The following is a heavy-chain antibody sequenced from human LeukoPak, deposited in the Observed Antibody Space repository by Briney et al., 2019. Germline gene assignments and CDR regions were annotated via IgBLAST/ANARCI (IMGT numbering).Heavy chain of an antibody. V-gene: IGHV3-30*19. CDR2: ISYDGSNK. D-gene: IGHD3-22*01. J-gene: IGHJ4*02. CDR1: GFTFSSHG. CDR3: ARDHAGYYDSSGYYPALDY. Sequence: GGSLRLSCAASGFTFSSHGMHWVRQAPGKGLEWVAVISYDGSNKYYADSVKGRFTISRDNSKNTLYLQMNGLRAEDTAVYYCARDHAGYYDSSGYYPALDYWGQGTLVTVSS.